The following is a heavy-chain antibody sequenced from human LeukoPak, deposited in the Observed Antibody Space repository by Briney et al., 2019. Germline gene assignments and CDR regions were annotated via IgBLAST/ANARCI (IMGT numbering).Heavy chain of an antibody. V-gene: IGHV3-21*01. D-gene: IGHD6-13*01. Sequence: SGGSLRLSCAASGFTFSTYSLNWVRQAPGKGLEWVSSITSSSSYIYYADSLKGRFTISRDNAKNSLYLQMNSLRAEDTAVYYCARAAAGTGSWLQYFDYWGQGTLVTVSS. CDR1: GFTFSTYS. CDR2: ITSSSSYI. CDR3: ARAAAGTGSWLQYFDY. J-gene: IGHJ4*02.